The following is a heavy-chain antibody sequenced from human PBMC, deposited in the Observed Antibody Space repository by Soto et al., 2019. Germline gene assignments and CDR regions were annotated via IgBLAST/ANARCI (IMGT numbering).Heavy chain of an antibody. Sequence: SVKVSCKASGGTFSNYAITWVRQAPGQGLEWLGRIIPIFGSANYAQKFQGRVTITADESTTTAYMEVSSLRSEDTAVYYCARTPYSGFAPLDYWGQGTRVTVSS. CDR2: IIPIFGSA. D-gene: IGHD5-12*01. V-gene: IGHV1-69*13. CDR3: ARTPYSGFAPLDY. CDR1: GGTFSNYA. J-gene: IGHJ4*02.